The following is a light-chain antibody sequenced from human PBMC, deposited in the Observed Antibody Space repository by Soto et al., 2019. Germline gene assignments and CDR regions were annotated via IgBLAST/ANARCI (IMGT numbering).Light chain of an antibody. J-gene: IGKJ2*01. CDR3: QQYGSSPYT. Sequence: EIVLTQSPGTLSLSPGERATLSCRASQSVNSNYLAWYQQKPGQAPRLLMYETSTRATGIPDRFSGSGSETDFTLTIYRLEPEDFAVYYCQQYGSSPYTFGQGTKLEIK. CDR2: ETS. CDR1: QSVNSNY. V-gene: IGKV3-20*01.